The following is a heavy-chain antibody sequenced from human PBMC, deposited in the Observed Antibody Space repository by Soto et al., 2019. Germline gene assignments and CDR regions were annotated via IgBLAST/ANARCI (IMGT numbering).Heavy chain of an antibody. CDR3: ATPYPNPYGMEV. CDR2: ISSTGNTI. CDR1: GFTFSDNY. J-gene: IGHJ6*02. V-gene: IGHV3-11*01. Sequence: QAQLVESGGGLVKPGGSLRLSCAASGFTFSDNYMSWIRQAPGKGLEWVSYISSTGNTIYYTDSVKGRFTISRDNAKNSLYLQMNSLRAEDTAVYYCATPYPNPYGMEVWGQGTTVTVSS.